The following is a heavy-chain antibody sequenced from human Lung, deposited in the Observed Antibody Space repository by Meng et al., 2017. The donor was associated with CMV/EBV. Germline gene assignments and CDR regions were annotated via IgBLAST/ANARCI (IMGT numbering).Heavy chain of an antibody. CDR3: ARGAWNYVGVFDY. CDR1: GGSFSGYY. D-gene: IGHD1-7*01. Sequence: SXTXXLTXXVYGGSFSGYYWSWIRQPPGKGLEWIGEINHSGSTNYNPSLKSRVTISVDTSKNQFSLKLSSVPAAVTAVYYCARGAWNYVGVFDYWGQGTVVTVSS. CDR2: INHSGST. J-gene: IGHJ4*02. V-gene: IGHV4-34*01.